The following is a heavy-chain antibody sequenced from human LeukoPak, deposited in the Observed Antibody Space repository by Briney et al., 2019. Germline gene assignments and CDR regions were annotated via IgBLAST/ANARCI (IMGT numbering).Heavy chain of an antibody. CDR3: AKDGGDYGVVDY. Sequence: GGPLRLSGAAPGLAFSGNAMSWCGRAPGKGLRGFSAFSGGGGSTYTADSVKGRFTISRDNSKNTLYLKMNSLRAEDTAVYSCAKDGGDYGVVDYWGQGTLVTVSS. V-gene: IGHV3-23*01. D-gene: IGHD4-17*01. CDR2: FSGGGGST. CDR1: GLAFSGNA. J-gene: IGHJ4*02.